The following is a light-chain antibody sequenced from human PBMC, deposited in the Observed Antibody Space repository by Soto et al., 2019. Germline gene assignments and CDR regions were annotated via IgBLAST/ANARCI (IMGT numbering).Light chain of an antibody. CDR3: AAWDDSLNGYYV. J-gene: IGLJ1*01. CDR2: SNN. V-gene: IGLV1-44*01. CDR1: SSNIGSNT. Sequence: QPVLNNPPSASRNPGARVPLLCYGSSSNIGSNTVNWYQQLPGTAPNLLIYSNNQRPSGVPDRFSGSKSGTSASLAISGLQSEDEADYYCAAWDDSLNGYYVFGTGTKVTVL.